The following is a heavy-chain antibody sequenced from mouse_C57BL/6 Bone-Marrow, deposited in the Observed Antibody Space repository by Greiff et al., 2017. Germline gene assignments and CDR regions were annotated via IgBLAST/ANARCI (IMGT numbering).Heavy chain of an antibody. CDR2: IYPGSGNT. V-gene: IGHV1-76*01. J-gene: IGHJ2*01. CDR3: ARVEWLLPYYFDY. Sequence: LMESGAELVRPGASVKLSCKASGYTFTDYYINWVKQRPGQGLEWIARIYPGSGNTYYNEKFKGKATLTAEKSSSTAYMQLSSLTSEDSAVYFCARVEWLLPYYFDYWGQGTTLTVSS. D-gene: IGHD2-3*01. CDR1: GYTFTDYY.